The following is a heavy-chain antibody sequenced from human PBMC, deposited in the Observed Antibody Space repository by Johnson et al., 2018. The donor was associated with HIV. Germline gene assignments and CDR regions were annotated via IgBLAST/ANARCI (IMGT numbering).Heavy chain of an antibody. V-gene: IGHV3-66*01. D-gene: IGHD6-13*01. CDR1: GFTVSSNY. J-gene: IGHJ3*02. CDR2: IYSGGST. Sequence: MQLVESGGGLVQPGGSLRLSCAASGFTVSSNYMSWVRQAPGKGLEWVSVIYSGGSTYYADSVKGRFTISRDNSKNTLYLQMNSLRAEDTAVYYCARDKGIAAAATDDAFDIWGQGTMVTVSS. CDR3: ARDKGIAAAATDDAFDI.